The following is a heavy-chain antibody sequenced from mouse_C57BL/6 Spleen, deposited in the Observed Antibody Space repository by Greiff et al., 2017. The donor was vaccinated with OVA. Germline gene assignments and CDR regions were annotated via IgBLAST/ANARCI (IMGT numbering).Heavy chain of an antibody. J-gene: IGHJ2*01. CDR1: GYTFTSYG. CDR2: IYIGNGYT. CDR3: ALYYCSSYYCDY. D-gene: IGHD1-1*01. Sequence: DVKLVESGAELVRPGSSVKMSCTTSGYTFTSYGINWVKQRPGQGLEWIGYIYIGNGYTEYNEKFKGKATLTSDTSSSTAYMQLSSLTSEDSAIYFCALYYCSSYYCDYWGQGTTLTVSS. V-gene: IGHV1-58*01.